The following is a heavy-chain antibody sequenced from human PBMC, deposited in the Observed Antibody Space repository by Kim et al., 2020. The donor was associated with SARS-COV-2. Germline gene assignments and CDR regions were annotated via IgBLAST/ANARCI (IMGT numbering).Heavy chain of an antibody. CDR2: IYYSGST. V-gene: IGHV4-39*01. CDR1: GGSISSSSYY. Sequence: SETLSLTCTVSGGSISSSSYYWGWIRQPPGKGLEWIGSIYYSGSTYYNPSLKSRVTISVDTSKNQFSLKLSSVTAADTAVYYCARPNMITFGGVPHDAFDIWGQGTMVTVSS. CDR3: ARPNMITFGGVPHDAFDI. J-gene: IGHJ3*02. D-gene: IGHD3-16*01.